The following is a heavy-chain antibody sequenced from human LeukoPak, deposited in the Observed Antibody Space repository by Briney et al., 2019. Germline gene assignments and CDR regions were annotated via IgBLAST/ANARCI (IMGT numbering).Heavy chain of an antibody. CDR3: ARRKRVNSGYYYY. D-gene: IGHD3-22*01. CDR2: ISHSGST. Sequence: SETLSLTCAVYGGSFSGYYWSWIRQPPGKGLEWIGEISHSGSTNYNPSLKSRVTISVDTSKNQFSLKLSSVTAADTAVYYCARRKRVNSGYYYYWGQGTLVTVSS. CDR1: GGSFSGYY. J-gene: IGHJ4*02. V-gene: IGHV4-34*01.